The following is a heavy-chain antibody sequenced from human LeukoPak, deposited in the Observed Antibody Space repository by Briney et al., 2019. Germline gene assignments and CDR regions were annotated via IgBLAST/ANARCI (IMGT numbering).Heavy chain of an antibody. D-gene: IGHD3-9*01. J-gene: IGHJ4*02. CDR3: ARAYDILTGYYSF. CDR1: GFTFSSYA. V-gene: IGHV3-30-3*01. CDR2: ITYDGSNK. Sequence: GGSLRLSCAASGFTFSSYAMHWVRQAPGKGLEWVAVITYDGSNKYYADSVKSRFTISRDNSKNTLYLQMNSLRAEDTAVYYCARAYDILTGYYSFWGQGTLVTVSS.